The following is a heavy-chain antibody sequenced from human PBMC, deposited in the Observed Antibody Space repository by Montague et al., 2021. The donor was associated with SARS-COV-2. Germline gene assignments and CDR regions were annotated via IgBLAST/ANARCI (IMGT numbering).Heavy chain of an antibody. D-gene: IGHD3-22*01. V-gene: IGHV3-30-3*01. CDR1: GFTFSSYA. J-gene: IGHJ6*02. CDR3: ARVIVVGYYGMDV. Sequence: LRLSCAASGFTFSSYAMHWVRQAPGTGLEWVAVISYDGGNKYYADSVKGRFTISRDNSKNTLYLQMNSLRAEDTAVYYCARVIVVGYYGMDVWGQGTTVTVSS. CDR2: ISYDGGNK.